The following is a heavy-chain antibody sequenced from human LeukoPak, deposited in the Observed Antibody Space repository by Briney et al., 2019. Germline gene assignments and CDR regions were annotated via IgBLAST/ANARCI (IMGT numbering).Heavy chain of an antibody. Sequence: GGSLRLSCAASGFTFSSYAMHWVRQAPGKGLEWVAVISYDGSNKYYADSVKGRLTISRDNSKNTLYLQMNSLRAEDTAVYYCASSRYCSGGSCTDIWGQGTMVTVSS. V-gene: IGHV3-30-3*01. CDR2: ISYDGSNK. CDR1: GFTFSSYA. CDR3: ASSRYCSGGSCTDI. J-gene: IGHJ3*02. D-gene: IGHD2-15*01.